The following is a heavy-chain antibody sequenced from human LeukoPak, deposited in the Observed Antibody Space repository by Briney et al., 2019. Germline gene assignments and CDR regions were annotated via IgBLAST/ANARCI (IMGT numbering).Heavy chain of an antibody. CDR2: FDPEDGET. J-gene: IGHJ4*02. Sequence: ASVKVSFKVSGYTLTELSMHWVRQAPGKGLEWMGGFDPEDGETIYAQKFQGRVTMTEDTSTDTAYMELSSLRSEDTAVYYCAADSQYYYDSSGYCLDYWGQGTLVTVSS. D-gene: IGHD3-22*01. CDR3: AADSQYYYDSSGYCLDY. V-gene: IGHV1-24*01. CDR1: GYTLTELS.